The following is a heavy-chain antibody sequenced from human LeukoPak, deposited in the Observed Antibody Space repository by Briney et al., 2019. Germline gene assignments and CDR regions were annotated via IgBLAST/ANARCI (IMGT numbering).Heavy chain of an antibody. Sequence: GGSLRLSCVDSTLSVGGSFVSWVRQAPGKGLEWVSVIYSGGSVYSADSVKGRFTISRDYSDNTLYLQMNSLRAEDTAVYYCAKDDPNDYKPWIYWGQGTLVIVSS. J-gene: IGHJ4*02. D-gene: IGHD4-11*01. CDR1: TLSVGGSF. CDR2: IYSGGSV. V-gene: IGHV3-66*02. CDR3: AKDDPNDYKPWIY.